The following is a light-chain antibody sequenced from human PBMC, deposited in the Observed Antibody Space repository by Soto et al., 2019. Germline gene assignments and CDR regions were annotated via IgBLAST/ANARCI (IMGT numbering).Light chain of an antibody. CDR2: GVT. J-gene: IGLJ3*02. CDR3: SSYAGSNNWV. CDR1: SSDVGGYNY. V-gene: IGLV2-8*01. Sequence: QSALTQPPSASGSPGQSVTISCTATSSDVGGYNYVSWYQQHPGKAPKLMIYGVTKRPSGVPDRFSGSKSGNTASLTVSGLQAEDEADYYCSSYAGSNNWVFGGGTKLTVL.